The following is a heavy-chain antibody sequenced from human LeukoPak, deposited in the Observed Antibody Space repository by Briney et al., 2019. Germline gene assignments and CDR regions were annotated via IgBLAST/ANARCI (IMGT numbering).Heavy chain of an antibody. Sequence: LRLSCVAFGFNFSDYYMSWIRQPPGKGLEWIGYIYYSGSTYYNPSLKSRVTISVDTSKNQFSLKLSSVTAADTAVYYCATCYGDYGDAFDIWGQGTMVTVSS. CDR2: IYYSGST. D-gene: IGHD4-17*01. CDR1: GFNFSDYY. J-gene: IGHJ3*02. V-gene: IGHV4-30-4*01. CDR3: ATCYGDYGDAFDI.